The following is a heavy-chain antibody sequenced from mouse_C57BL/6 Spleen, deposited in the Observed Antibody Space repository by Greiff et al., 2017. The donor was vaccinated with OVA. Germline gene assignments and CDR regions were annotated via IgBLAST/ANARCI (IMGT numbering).Heavy chain of an antibody. CDR1: GYTFTDSE. Sequence: VKLVESGAELVRPGASVTLSCKASGYTFTDSEMHWVKQTPVHGLEWIGAIDPETGGTAYNQKFKGKAILTADKSSSTAYMELRSLTSEDSAVYDCARKGVGSSYRYFDVWGKGTTVTVSS. CDR3: ARKGVGSSYRYFDV. J-gene: IGHJ1*03. CDR2: IDPETGGT. V-gene: IGHV1-15*01. D-gene: IGHD1-1*01.